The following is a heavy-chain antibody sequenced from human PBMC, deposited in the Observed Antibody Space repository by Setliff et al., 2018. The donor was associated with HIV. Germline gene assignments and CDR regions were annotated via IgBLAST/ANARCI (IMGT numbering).Heavy chain of an antibody. CDR3: ARARTDHYDRGRRSHYYIDV. CDR2: LNPKTGGT. J-gene: IGHJ6*03. CDR1: GYTFTGYY. D-gene: IGHD3-22*01. Sequence: ASVKVSCKASGYTFTGYYMHWVRQAPGQGLEWMGWLNPKTGGTNFAQEFQGRVTMTWDTSISTAYMELNNVKFEDTAVYYCARARTDHYDRGRRSHYYIDVWARGATVTVSS. V-gene: IGHV1-2*02.